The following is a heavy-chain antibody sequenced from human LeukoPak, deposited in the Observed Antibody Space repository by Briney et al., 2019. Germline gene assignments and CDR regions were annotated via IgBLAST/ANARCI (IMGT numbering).Heavy chain of an antibody. J-gene: IGHJ4*01. D-gene: IGHD6-19*01. CDR1: GFTFSSYE. CDR2: ISSSGSTI. CDR3: ATYSSGWYEAFDY. V-gene: IGHV3-48*03. Sequence: PGGSLRLSCAASGFTFSSYEMNWVRQAPGKGLEWVSYISSSGSTIYYADSVKGRFTISRDNAKNSLYLLMNSLRAEDTAVYYCATYSSGWYEAFDYWGQGTLVTVSS.